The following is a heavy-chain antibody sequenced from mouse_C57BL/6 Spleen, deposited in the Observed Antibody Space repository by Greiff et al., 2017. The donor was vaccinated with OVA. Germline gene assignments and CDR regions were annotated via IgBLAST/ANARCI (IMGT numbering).Heavy chain of an antibody. J-gene: IGHJ4*01. CDR1: GYTFTDYY. V-gene: IGHV1-26*01. D-gene: IGHD1-2*01. CDR3: ARGGPLRLYAMDY. Sequence: EVQLQQSGPELVKPGASVKISCKASGYTFTDYYMNWVKQSHGKSLEWIGDINPNNGGTSYNQKFKGKATLTVDKSSSTAYMELRSLTSEDSAVYYCARGGPLRLYAMDYWGQGTSVTVSS. CDR2: INPNNGGT.